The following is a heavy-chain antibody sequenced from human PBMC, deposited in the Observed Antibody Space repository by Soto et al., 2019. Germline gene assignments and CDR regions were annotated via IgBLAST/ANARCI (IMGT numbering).Heavy chain of an antibody. CDR2: MYHSGST. D-gene: IGHD2-2*01. CDR3: ARVPDY. CDR1: CGSISRGGYS. J-gene: IGHJ4*02. Sequence: TLSLTCAVSCGSISRGGYSWSWIRQPPGKGLEWIGYMYHSGSTYYNPSLKSRVTISIDRSKNQFSLKLSSVTAADTAVYYCARVPDYWGQGTLVTSPQ. V-gene: IGHV4-30-2*01.